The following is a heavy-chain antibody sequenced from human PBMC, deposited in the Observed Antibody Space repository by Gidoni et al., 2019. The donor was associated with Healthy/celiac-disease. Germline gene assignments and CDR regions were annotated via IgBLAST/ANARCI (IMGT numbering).Heavy chain of an antibody. J-gene: IGHJ4*02. CDR3: ARNPHVDTAMVLGFDY. D-gene: IGHD5-18*01. Sequence: QVQLQESGPGLVKPSETLSLTCTVSGGSVSRGSSYWSWIRQPPGKGLEWIGYIYYSGSTNYNPALKSRVTISVDTSKNQFSLKLSSVTAADTAVYYCARNPHVDTAMVLGFDYWGQGTLVTVSS. CDR2: IYYSGST. CDR1: GGSVSRGSSY. V-gene: IGHV4-61*01.